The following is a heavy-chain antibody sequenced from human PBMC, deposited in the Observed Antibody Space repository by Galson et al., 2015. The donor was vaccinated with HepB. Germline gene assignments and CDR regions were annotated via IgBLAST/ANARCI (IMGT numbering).Heavy chain of an antibody. J-gene: IGHJ4*02. D-gene: IGHD6-19*01. CDR2: ISWDGGST. Sequence: SLRLSCAASGFTFDDYTMHWVRQAPGKGLEWVSLISWDGGSTYYADSVKGRFTISRDNSKNSLYLQMNSLRTEDTALYYCAKETHPGIAVAGSALDYWGQGTLVTVSS. V-gene: IGHV3-43*01. CDR1: GFTFDDYT. CDR3: AKETHPGIAVAGSALDY.